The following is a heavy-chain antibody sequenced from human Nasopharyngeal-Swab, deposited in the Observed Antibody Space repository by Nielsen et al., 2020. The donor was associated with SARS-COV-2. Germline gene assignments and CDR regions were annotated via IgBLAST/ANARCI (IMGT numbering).Heavy chain of an antibody. CDR3: ARERIAAAGTGFDY. CDR1: GGTFSSYA. D-gene: IGHD6-13*01. J-gene: IGHJ4*02. V-gene: IGHV1-2*06. CDR2: INPNSGGT. Sequence: ASVKVSCKASGGTFSSYAISWVRQAPGQGLEWMGRINPNSGGTNYAQKFQGRVTMTRDTSISTAYMELSRLRSDDTAVYYCARERIAAAGTGFDYWGQGTLVTVSS.